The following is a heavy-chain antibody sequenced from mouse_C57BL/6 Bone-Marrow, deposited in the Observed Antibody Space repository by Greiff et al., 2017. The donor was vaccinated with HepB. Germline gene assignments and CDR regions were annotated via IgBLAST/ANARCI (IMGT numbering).Heavy chain of an antibody. CDR2: IDPSDSYT. CDR3: ARKRDWDYAMDY. CDR1: GYTFTSYW. J-gene: IGHJ4*01. V-gene: IGHV1-59*01. Sequence: VKLQQPGAELVRPGTSVKLSCKASGYTFTSYWMHWVKQRPGQGLEWIGVIDPSDSYTNYNQKFKGKATLTVDTSSSTAYMQLSSLTSEDSAVYYCARKRDWDYAMDYWGQGTSVTVSS. D-gene: IGHD4-1*01.